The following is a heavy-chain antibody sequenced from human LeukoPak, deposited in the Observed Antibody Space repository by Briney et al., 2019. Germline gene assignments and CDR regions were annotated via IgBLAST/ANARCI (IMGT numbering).Heavy chain of an antibody. J-gene: IGHJ4*02. CDR3: ARVGSDTAMGYFDY. D-gene: IGHD3-10*01. V-gene: IGHV1-69*05. CDR2: IIPIFGTA. CDR1: GGTFSSYA. Sequence: SVKVSCKASGGTFSSYAISWVRQAPGQGLEWMGGIIPIFGTANYAQKFQGRVTITTDESTSTAYTELSSLRSEDTAVYYCARVGSDTAMGYFDYWGQGTLVTVSS.